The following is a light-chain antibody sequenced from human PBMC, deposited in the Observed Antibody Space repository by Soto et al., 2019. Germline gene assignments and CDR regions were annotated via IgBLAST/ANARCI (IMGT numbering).Light chain of an antibody. CDR2: DAS. Sequence: EIGLTQSTATLSLSPGERATLSCRASQRVSSYLAWYQQKPGQAPRLLIYDASNRATGIPARFSGRGSGTDFTLTISSLEPEDFAVYYCQQRSNWPKTFGQGAKVDIK. CDR1: QRVSSY. V-gene: IGKV3-11*01. J-gene: IGKJ1*01. CDR3: QQRSNWPKT.